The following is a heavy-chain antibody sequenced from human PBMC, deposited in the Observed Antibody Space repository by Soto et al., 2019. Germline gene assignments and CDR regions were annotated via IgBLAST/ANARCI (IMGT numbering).Heavy chain of an antibody. CDR2: IIPIFGTA. CDR3: AGEGSDTALVIGWLDP. V-gene: IGHV1-69*12. J-gene: IGHJ5*02. D-gene: IGHD5-18*01. CDR1: GGTFSSYA. Sequence: QVQLVQSGAEVKKPGSSVKVSCKASGGTFSSYAISWVRQAPGQGLEWMGGIIPIFGTADYAQKVQGRVTITADESTSKVCMELSGRRSEDTAVCYCAGEGSDTALVIGWLDPWGQGTLVTVSS.